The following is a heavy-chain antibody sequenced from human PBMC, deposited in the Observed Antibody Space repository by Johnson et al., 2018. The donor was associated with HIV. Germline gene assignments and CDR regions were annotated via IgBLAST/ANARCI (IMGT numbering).Heavy chain of an antibody. Sequence: VQLVESGGGVLRPGGSLRLSCAASGFTFDDYGMNWVRQAPGKGLEWVSGISWNGGSTNYAESVKGRFTMSRDNAKDSLYLQMKNLRVEDTALYYCARVTIFGVTKVDAFDIWGQGTKVTVSS. J-gene: IGHJ3*02. CDR1: GFTFDDYG. V-gene: IGHV3-20*04. CDR2: ISWNGGST. D-gene: IGHD3-3*01. CDR3: ARVTIFGVTKVDAFDI.